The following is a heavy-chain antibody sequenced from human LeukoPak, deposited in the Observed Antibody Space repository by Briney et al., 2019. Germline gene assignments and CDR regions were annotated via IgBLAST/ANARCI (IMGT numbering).Heavy chain of an antibody. CDR2: IYYSGST. V-gene: IGHV4-39*01. Sequence: SETLSLTCTVSGGSISSSSYHWGWIRQPSGKGLEWIGNIYYSGSTYYNPSLKSRVTISVDTSKNQFSLKLSSVTAADTAVYYCASHCSSTSCYYYGMDVWGQGTTVSVS. D-gene: IGHD2-2*01. CDR1: GGSISSSSYH. CDR3: ASHCSSTSCYYYGMDV. J-gene: IGHJ6*02.